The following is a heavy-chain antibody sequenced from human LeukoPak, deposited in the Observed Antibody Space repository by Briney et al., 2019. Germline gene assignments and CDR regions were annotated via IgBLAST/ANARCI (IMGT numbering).Heavy chain of an antibody. CDR2: IYYSGST. CDR3: ARVPDYYYYGMDV. V-gene: IGHV4-59*01. CDR1: GGSISSYY. J-gene: IGHJ6*02. Sequence: SETPSLTCTVSGGSISSYYWSWIRQPPGKGLEWIGYIYYSGSTNYNPSLKSRVTISVDTSKNQFSLKLSSVTAADTAVYYCARVPDYYYYGMDVWGQGTTVTVSS.